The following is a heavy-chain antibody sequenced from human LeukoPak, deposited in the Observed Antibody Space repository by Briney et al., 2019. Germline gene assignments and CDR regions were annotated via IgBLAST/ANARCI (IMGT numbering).Heavy chain of an antibody. CDR1: GFSFSTYG. Sequence: PGGSLRLSCAASGFSFSTYGMHWVRQAPGKGLEWVAFIRYDGSNKYYADSVKDRFTISRDNSKNTLYLQMDSLRAEATAVYYCAKAYCSGGSCYGSYFDYWGQGTLVTASS. V-gene: IGHV3-30*02. J-gene: IGHJ4*02. CDR3: AKAYCSGGSCYGSYFDY. CDR2: IRYDGSNK. D-gene: IGHD2-15*01.